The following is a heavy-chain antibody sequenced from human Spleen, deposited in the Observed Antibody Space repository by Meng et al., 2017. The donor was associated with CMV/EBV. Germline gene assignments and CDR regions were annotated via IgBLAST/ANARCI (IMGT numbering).Heavy chain of an antibody. CDR3: AAKQWLDKNFDF. CDR1: GYSLKDLP. J-gene: IGHJ4*02. D-gene: IGHD5-24*01. Sequence: CKVYGYSLKDLPMHWVRRAPGKGLEWMAGFDPENTGTVFAQSFRCKVTMTEDTSTDTAFMELSSLKSDDTAVYYCAAKQWLDKNFDFWGQGTLVTVSS. V-gene: IGHV1-24*01. CDR2: FDPENTGT.